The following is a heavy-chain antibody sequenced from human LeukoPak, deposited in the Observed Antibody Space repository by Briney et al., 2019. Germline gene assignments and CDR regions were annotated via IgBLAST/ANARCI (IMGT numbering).Heavy chain of an antibody. V-gene: IGHV4-34*01. Sequence: SETLSLTCAVYGGSFSGYYWSWIRRPPGKGLEWIGEINHSGSTNYNPSLKSRVTISVDTSKNQFSLKLSSVTAADTAVYYCARARVGDYWGQGTLVTVSS. CDR3: ARARVGDY. CDR2: INHSGST. CDR1: GGSFSGYY. D-gene: IGHD1-26*01. J-gene: IGHJ4*02.